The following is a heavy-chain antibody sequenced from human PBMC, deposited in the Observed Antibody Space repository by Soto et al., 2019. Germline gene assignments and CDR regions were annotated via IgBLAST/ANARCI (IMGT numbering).Heavy chain of an antibody. D-gene: IGHD3-9*01. V-gene: IGHV2-5*02. CDR1: AFSLSTSGVG. CDR3: ARHIPSGYNDAFDT. CDR2: IDWDDDK. J-gene: IGHJ3*02. Sequence: SGPTLVNPTQTLTLTCTFSAFSLSTSGVGLGWIRQPPGKALEWLAIIDWDDDKRYSPSLKSRLTITKGTSKNHVVLTMTNMDPVDTATYYCARHIPSGYNDAFDTWGQGTMVTVSS.